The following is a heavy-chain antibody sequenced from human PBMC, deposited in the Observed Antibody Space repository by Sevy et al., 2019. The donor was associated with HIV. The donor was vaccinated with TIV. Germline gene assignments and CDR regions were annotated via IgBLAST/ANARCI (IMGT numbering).Heavy chain of an antibody. CDR2: IDPISAGT. CDR3: VRIRFQTGAFDS. Sequence: ASVKVACKASGYTFTGHYLHWVRQAPGRGLEWMGLIDPISAGTNYAQKFKGRVTMARDTSISTAYMERSRLRFDDTAMYYCVRIRFQTGAFDSWGQGTLVTVSS. J-gene: IGHJ4*02. CDR1: GYTFTGHY. D-gene: IGHD7-27*01. V-gene: IGHV1-2*02.